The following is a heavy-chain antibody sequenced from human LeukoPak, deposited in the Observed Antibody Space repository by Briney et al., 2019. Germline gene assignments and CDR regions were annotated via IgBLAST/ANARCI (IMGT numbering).Heavy chain of an antibody. D-gene: IGHD3-10*01. J-gene: IGHJ6*02. CDR3: ARDSMGSDSPYYYGMDV. CDR2: INPNSGGT. Sequence: ASVKVSCKASGDTLTGYYIHWVRQAPGQGLEWMGWINPNSGGTNFAKKFQGGVTMTRDTSISTAYMELSRLRSDDTAIYYCARDSMGSDSPYYYGMDVWGQRTTVTVSS. CDR1: GDTLTGYY. V-gene: IGHV1-2*02.